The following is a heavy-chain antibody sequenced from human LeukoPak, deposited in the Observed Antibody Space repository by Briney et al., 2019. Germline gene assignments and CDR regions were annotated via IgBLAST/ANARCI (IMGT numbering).Heavy chain of an antibody. CDR2: IYYSGST. V-gene: IGHV4-39*01. CDR3: ARHPYRESPRFLSSSYYFDY. J-gene: IGHJ4*02. CDR1: GGSISSSSYY. D-gene: IGHD6-6*01. Sequence: SETLSLTCTVSGGSISSSSYYWGWNRQPPGKGLEWIGSIYYSGSTNYNPSLKSRVTISVDTSKNQFSLKLSSVTAADTAVYYCARHPYRESPRFLSSSYYFDYWGQGTLVTVSS.